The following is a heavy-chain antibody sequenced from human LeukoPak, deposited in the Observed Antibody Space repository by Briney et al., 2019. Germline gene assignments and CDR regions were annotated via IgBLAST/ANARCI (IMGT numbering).Heavy chain of an antibody. CDR1: GLTFSSNA. J-gene: IGHJ6*03. D-gene: IGHD3-9*01. Sequence: GGSLRLSCAASGLTFSSNAMSWVRQAPGKGLEWVSVISGSGGTTYYADSVKGRFTISRDNSKNTLYLQLNSLRAEDTAVYYCAKYYDILTGYYEAYYHYYYMDVWGKGTTVTVSS. V-gene: IGHV3-23*01. CDR2: ISGSGGTT. CDR3: AKYYDILTGYYEAYYHYYYMDV.